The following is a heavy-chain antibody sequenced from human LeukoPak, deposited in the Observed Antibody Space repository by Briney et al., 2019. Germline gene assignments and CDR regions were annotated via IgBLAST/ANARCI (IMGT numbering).Heavy chain of an antibody. V-gene: IGHV3-30*02. Sequence: GGSLRLSCAASGFTFSSYGMHWVREAPGEGREGGAFIRYDGSNKYYAESVKGRFTISRDDAKNSLYLEMNSLRAEDTAVYYCARADCSSSTCYLRRSWFDPWGQGTLVTVSS. CDR1: GFTFSSYG. CDR2: IRYDGSNK. J-gene: IGHJ5*02. D-gene: IGHD2-2*01. CDR3: ARADCSSSTCYLRRSWFDP.